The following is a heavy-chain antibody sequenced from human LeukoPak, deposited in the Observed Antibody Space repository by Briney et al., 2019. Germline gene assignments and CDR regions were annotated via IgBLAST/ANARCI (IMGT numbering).Heavy chain of an antibody. CDR2: IKPSSGAA. CDR1: GYGFTAYY. J-gene: IGHJ5*02. D-gene: IGHD6-19*01. Sequence: ASVKVSCKASGYGFTAYYIFWVRQAPGQGLEWMGWIKPSSGAAKSAQKFQDRVTMTRDSSISTVYMEVTRLRSDDTAVYYCARGGSGWFYNSLDPWGQGTLVTVSS. CDR3: ARGGSGWFYNSLDP. V-gene: IGHV1-2*02.